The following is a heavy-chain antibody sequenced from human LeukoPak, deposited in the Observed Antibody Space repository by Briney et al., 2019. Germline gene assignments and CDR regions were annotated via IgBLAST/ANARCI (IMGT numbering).Heavy chain of an antibody. CDR1: GGSISSSSYY. J-gene: IGHJ6*02. Sequence: RPSEALSLTCTVSGGSISSSSYYWGWIRQPPGKGLEWIGSIYYSGSTYYNPSLKSRVTISVDTPTNTVYMELSSLRTEDTAVYYCASVYLYGMDVWGQGTTVTFSS. CDR2: IYYSGST. V-gene: IGHV4-39*07. D-gene: IGHD2-8*01. CDR3: ASVYLYGMDV.